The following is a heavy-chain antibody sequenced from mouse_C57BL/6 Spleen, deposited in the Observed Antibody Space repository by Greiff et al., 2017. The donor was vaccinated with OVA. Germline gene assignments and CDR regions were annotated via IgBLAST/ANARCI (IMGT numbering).Heavy chain of an antibody. CDR1: GYTFTSYW. Sequence: QVQLQQSGTELVKPGASVKLSCKASGYTFTSYWMHWVKQRPGQGLEWIGMIHPNSGSTNYNEKFKSKATLTVDKSSSTAYMQLSSLTSEDSAVYCCARSTAQAMDYWGQGTSVTVSS. J-gene: IGHJ4*01. D-gene: IGHD3-2*02. V-gene: IGHV1-64*01. CDR2: IHPNSGST. CDR3: ARSTAQAMDY.